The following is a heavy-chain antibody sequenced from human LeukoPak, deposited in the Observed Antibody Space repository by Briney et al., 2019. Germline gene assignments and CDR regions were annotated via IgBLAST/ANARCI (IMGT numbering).Heavy chain of an antibody. Sequence: VSVKVSCKASGYTFTSYGISWVRQAPGQGLEWMGWISAYNGNTNYAQKLQGRVTMTTDTSTSTAYMELRSLRSDDTAVYYCARAGLEWLLLPGYYFDYWGQGTLVTVSS. CDR3: ARAGLEWLLLPGYYFDY. CDR1: GYTFTSYG. J-gene: IGHJ4*02. CDR2: ISAYNGNT. V-gene: IGHV1-18*01. D-gene: IGHD3-3*01.